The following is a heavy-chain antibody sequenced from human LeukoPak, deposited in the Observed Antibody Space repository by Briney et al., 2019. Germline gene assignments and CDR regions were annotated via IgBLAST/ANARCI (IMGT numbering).Heavy chain of an antibody. D-gene: IGHD3-10*01. CDR1: GFTISSYA. V-gene: IGHV3-30*01. J-gene: IGHJ4*02. CDR3: AKDVRALNNYGSGSSGFY. CDR2: ISYDGSNK. Sequence: GGSLRLSCAASGFTISSYAMHWVRQAPGKGLEWVAVISYDGSNKYYADPVKGRFTISRDNSKNTLYLQMNSLRVEDTAVYYCAKDVRALNNYGSGSSGFYWGQGTLVTVSS.